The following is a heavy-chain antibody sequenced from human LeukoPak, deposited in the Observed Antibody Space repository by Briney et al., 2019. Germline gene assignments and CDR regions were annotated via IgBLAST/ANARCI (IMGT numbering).Heavy chain of an antibody. D-gene: IGHD3-9*01. CDR3: ARHGNYDILTGRFFDY. CDR1: GYSISSGYY. Sequence: SETLSLTCAVSGYSISSGYYWGWIRQPPGKGLEWIESIYHSGSTYYNPSLKSRVTISVDTSKNQFSLKLSSVTAADTAVYYCARHGNYDILTGRFFDYWGQGTLVTVSS. V-gene: IGHV4-38-2*01. CDR2: IYHSGST. J-gene: IGHJ4*02.